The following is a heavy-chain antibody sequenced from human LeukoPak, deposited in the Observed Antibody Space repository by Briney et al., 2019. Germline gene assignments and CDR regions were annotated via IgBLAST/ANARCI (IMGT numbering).Heavy chain of an antibody. V-gene: IGHV4-39*01. Sequence: SETLSLTCTVPGGSISSSSYYWGWIRQPPGKGLEWIGSIYYSGSTYYNPSLKSRVTISVDTSKNQFSLKLSSVTAADTAVYYCARLRRYYYDSSGSYYVRDAFDIWGQGTMVTVSS. D-gene: IGHD3-22*01. CDR3: ARLRRYYYDSSGSYYVRDAFDI. J-gene: IGHJ3*02. CDR1: GGSISSSSYY. CDR2: IYYSGST.